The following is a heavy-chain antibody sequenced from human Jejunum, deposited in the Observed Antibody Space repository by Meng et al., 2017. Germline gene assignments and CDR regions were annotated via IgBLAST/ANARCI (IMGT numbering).Heavy chain of an antibody. D-gene: IGHD2-2*01. CDR2: IYYSGST. CDR1: GGAMNSGSYY. Sequence: SETLSLTCTVSGGAMNSGSYYWNWIRQPAGKGLEWIGRIYYSGSTNYNPSLKSRVTISVDTSRNQFSLKMTSVTAADTAVYYCAREGGSSWYTDPNWLDPWGQGTLVTVSS. J-gene: IGHJ5*02. V-gene: IGHV4-61*02. CDR3: AREGGSSWYTDPNWLDP.